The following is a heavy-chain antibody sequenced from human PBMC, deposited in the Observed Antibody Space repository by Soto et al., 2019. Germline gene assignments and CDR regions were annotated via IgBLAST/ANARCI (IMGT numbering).Heavy chain of an antibody. CDR3: ARTSLAYRVNPGDGMDV. CDR2: IIPIFGTA. V-gene: IGHV1-69*12. J-gene: IGHJ6*02. CDR1: GGTFSSYA. Sequence: QVQLVQSGAEVKKPGSSVKVSCKASGGTFSSYAISWVRQAPGQGLEWMGGIIPIFGTANYAQKFQGRVTITADEATSTGYMELSTLRSEDTAVYYWARTSLAYRVNPGDGMDVWGQGTTVTVSS. D-gene: IGHD2-21*01.